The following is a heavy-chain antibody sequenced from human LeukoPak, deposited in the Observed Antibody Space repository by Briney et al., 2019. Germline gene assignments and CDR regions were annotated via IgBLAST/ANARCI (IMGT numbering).Heavy chain of an antibody. Sequence: PGGSLRLSCAASGFTFSSYWMSWVRQAPGKGLEWVANIKQDGSEKYYVDSVKGRFTISRDNAKNSLYLQMNSLRAEDTAVYYCARGRYSGYEIYFDYWGQGTLVTVSS. V-gene: IGHV3-7*04. D-gene: IGHD5-12*01. CDR1: GFTFSSYW. CDR2: IKQDGSEK. CDR3: ARGRYSGYEIYFDY. J-gene: IGHJ4*02.